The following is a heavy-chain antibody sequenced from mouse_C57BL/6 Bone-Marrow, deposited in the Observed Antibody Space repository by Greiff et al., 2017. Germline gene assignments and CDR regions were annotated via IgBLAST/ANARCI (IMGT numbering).Heavy chain of an antibody. CDR1: GYTFTDYY. Sequence: QVQLQQSGAELVRPGASVKLSCKASGYTFTDYYINWVKQRPGQGLEWIARIYPGSGNTYYNEKFTGKATLTAEKSSSTAYMQLSSLTSEDSAVYFCARSLFITTVVATGDYFDYWGQGTTLTVSS. J-gene: IGHJ2*01. V-gene: IGHV1-76*01. CDR2: IYPGSGNT. D-gene: IGHD1-1*01. CDR3: ARSLFITTVVATGDYFDY.